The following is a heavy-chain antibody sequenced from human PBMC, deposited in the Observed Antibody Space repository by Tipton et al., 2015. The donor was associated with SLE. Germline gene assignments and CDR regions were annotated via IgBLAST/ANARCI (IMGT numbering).Heavy chain of an antibody. CDR2: ISGTGGST. J-gene: IGHJ4*02. D-gene: IGHD3-3*01. V-gene: IGHV3-23*01. CDR1: GFTFSSYA. CDR3: ATNTRSGHSY. Sequence: SLRLSCAASGFTFSSYAMSWVRQAPGKGLEWVSTISGTGGSTYYADSVKGRFTISRDNSKNTLYLQMNSLRAEDTAVYYCATNTRSGHSYWGQGTLVTVSP.